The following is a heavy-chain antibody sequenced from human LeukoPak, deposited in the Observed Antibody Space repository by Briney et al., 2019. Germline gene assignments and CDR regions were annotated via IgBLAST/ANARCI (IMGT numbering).Heavy chain of an antibody. CDR2: VHFGGRT. V-gene: IGHV4-59*01. CDR1: GASFSTYY. J-gene: IGHJ4*02. CDR3: ARAGGSWSFDY. Sequence: SETLSLTCSVSGASFSTYYWSWIRQPPGKGLEWIGYVHFGGRTNYNPSLKSRVTISPDTAKNQFSLKLNSVTAADTAVYYCARAGGSWSFDYLGQGTLVTVSS. D-gene: IGHD5-12*01.